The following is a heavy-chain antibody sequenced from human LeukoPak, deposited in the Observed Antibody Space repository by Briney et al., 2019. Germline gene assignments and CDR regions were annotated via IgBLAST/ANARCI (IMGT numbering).Heavy chain of an antibody. Sequence: AGSLRLSCAASGFTFSSYAMSWVRQAPGKGLEWVSAISGSGGSTYYADSVKGRFTISRDNSKNTLYLQMNSLRAEDTAVYYCAKRDAYCTNGVCLTDAFDIWGQGTMVTVSS. CDR1: GFTFSSYA. CDR3: AKRDAYCTNGVCLTDAFDI. J-gene: IGHJ3*02. V-gene: IGHV3-23*01. CDR2: ISGSGGST. D-gene: IGHD2-8*01.